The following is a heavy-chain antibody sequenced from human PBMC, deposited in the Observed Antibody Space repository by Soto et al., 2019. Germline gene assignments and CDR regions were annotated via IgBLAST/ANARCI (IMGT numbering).Heavy chain of an antibody. V-gene: IGHV1-8*01. D-gene: IGHD4-4*01. Sequence: GASVKVSCKASGYAFTSYYINWVLQATGQGLEWMGWMNPNSGNTGYAQKFQGRATMTRNTSISTAYMELSSLRSEDTAVYYCARGGLGGLQAWFDPWGQGTLVTVSS. CDR1: GYAFTSYY. J-gene: IGHJ5*02. CDR2: MNPNSGNT. CDR3: ARGGLGGLQAWFDP.